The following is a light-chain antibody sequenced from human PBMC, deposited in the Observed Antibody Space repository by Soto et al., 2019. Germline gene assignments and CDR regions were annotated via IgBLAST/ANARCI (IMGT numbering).Light chain of an antibody. J-gene: IGKJ2*01. CDR3: QQYYSYLMYT. CDR1: QGISSY. Sequence: AIRMTQSPSSLSASTGDRVTITCRASQGISSYLAWYQQKPEKAPKLLIYAASTLQSGVPSRFSGSGSGTEFTLTISCLQSEDFATYYCQQYYSYLMYTFGQGTKLEIK. V-gene: IGKV1-8*01. CDR2: AAS.